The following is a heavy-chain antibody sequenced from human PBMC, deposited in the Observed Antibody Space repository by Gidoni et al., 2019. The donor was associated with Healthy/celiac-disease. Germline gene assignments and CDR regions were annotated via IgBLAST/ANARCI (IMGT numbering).Heavy chain of an antibody. CDR3: ARLPYDYMDV. J-gene: IGHJ6*03. V-gene: IGHV4-59*08. CDR2: IYYSGST. CDR1: GGSISSYY. Sequence: QVQLQESGPGLVKPSETLSLTCTVSGGSISSYYWSWIRQPPGKGLEWIGYIYYSGSTNYNPSLKSRVTISVDTSKNQFSLKLSSVTAADTAVYYCARLPYDYMDVWGKGTTVTVSS.